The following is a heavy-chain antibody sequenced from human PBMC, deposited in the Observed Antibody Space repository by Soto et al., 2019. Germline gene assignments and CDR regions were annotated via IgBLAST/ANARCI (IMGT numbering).Heavy chain of an antibody. CDR3: ERDQVATIWGAFDI. Sequence: GASVKVSCKASGGTFSSYAISWVRQAPGQGLEWMGGIIPIFGTANYAQKFQGRVTITADESTSTAYMELSSLRSEDTAVYYRERDQVATIWGAFDIWGQGTMVTVSS. V-gene: IGHV1-69*13. D-gene: IGHD5-12*01. CDR2: IIPIFGTA. J-gene: IGHJ3*02. CDR1: GGTFSSYA.